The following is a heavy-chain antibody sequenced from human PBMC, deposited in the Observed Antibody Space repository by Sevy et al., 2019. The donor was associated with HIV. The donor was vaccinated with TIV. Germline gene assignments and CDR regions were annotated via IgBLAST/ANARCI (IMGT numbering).Heavy chain of an antibody. CDR1: GESFSNYY. Sequence: SETLSLTCAVYGESFSNYYWSWIRLSPGKGLESIGEIDHSGRSDYNPSLKSRVTMSVDTSKNQFSLKLTSVTDADTAVYYSARGPKPLRSDYGDYRGVGYYFDSWGQGTLVTVSS. D-gene: IGHD4-17*01. CDR3: ARGPKPLRSDYGDYRGVGYYFDS. CDR2: IDHSGRS. V-gene: IGHV4-34*01. J-gene: IGHJ4*02.